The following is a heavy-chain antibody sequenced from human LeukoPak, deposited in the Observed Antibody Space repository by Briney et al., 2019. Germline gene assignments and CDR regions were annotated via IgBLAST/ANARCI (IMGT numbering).Heavy chain of an antibody. J-gene: IGHJ4*02. CDR1: GFTFTTYA. D-gene: IGHD6-19*01. CDR3: ALLQGGSGWYTGYFDY. Sequence: PGGSLRLSCAASGFTFTTYAMSWVRQAPGKGLEWVSAITGSGTTFYADSVKGRFAISRDNSKSTLDLQMNSLRAEDTAMYYCALLQGGSGWYTGYFDYWGQGTLVTVSS. CDR2: ITGSGTT. V-gene: IGHV3-23*01.